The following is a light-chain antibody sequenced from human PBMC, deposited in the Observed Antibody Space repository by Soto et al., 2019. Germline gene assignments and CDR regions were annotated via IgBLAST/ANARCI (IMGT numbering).Light chain of an antibody. CDR2: EST. CDR1: QNVRSY. J-gene: IGKJ1*01. V-gene: IGKV1-39*01. Sequence: DIHMTQSPSSLSASVGDTVIITCRASQNVRSYLNWYQQKSGKAPKLLIYESTNLESGVPSRFSGDGFETDFTLTISSLHPEDFSTYYCQQSFFAPPTFGRGTKVDIK. CDR3: QQSFFAPPT.